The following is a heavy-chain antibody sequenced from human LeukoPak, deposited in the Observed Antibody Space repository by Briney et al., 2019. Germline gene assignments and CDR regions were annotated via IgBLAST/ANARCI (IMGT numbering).Heavy chain of an antibody. J-gene: IGHJ4*02. CDR2: IYYSGST. Sequence: SETLSLTCTVSGGSISSSSYYWGWIRQPPGKGLEWIGSIYYSGSTYYNPSLKSRVTISVDTPKNQFSLKLSSVTAADTAVYYCARCSGWDLYYFDYWAREPWSPSPQ. V-gene: IGHV4-39*01. CDR1: GGSISSSSYY. D-gene: IGHD6-19*01. CDR3: ARCSGWDLYYFDY.